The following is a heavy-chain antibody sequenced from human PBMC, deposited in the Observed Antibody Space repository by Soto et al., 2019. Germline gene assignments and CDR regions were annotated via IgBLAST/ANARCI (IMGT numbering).Heavy chain of an antibody. D-gene: IGHD3-10*01. J-gene: IGHJ6*02. V-gene: IGHV1-18*01. CDR1: GYTFTNYD. CDR3: ARGYYYGSGRPTPGGMDV. CDR2: ISTYTGNT. Sequence: QVHLVQSGAEVKKPGASVKVSCKASGYTFTNYDINWVRQAPGQGLEWMGWISTYTGNTNYAQKXQGRVTRTTDXXKXTDXMELRSLRSDDTAVYYCARGYYYGSGRPTPGGMDVWGQGTTVTVSS.